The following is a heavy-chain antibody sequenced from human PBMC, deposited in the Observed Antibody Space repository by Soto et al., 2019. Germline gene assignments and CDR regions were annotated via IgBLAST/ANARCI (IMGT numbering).Heavy chain of an antibody. CDR3: AKADDFWSGSWFGGSYFDY. Sequence: SLRLSFAASRFTFVAYANHRGLPAPGKGLEWVSGISWNSGSIGYADSVKGRFTISRDNAKNSLYLQMNSLRAEDTALYYCAKADDFWSGSWFGGSYFDYWGQRSLVAVSS. J-gene: IGHJ4*02. CDR2: ISWNSGSI. CDR1: RFTFVAYA. D-gene: IGHD3-3*01. V-gene: IGHV3-9*01.